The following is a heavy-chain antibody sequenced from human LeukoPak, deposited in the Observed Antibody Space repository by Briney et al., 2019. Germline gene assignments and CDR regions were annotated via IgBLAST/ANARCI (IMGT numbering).Heavy chain of an antibody. CDR1: GFTFAGRS. CDR2: INQDGSEE. V-gene: IGHV3-7*01. J-gene: IGHJ1*01. CDR3: ARDPRTFHY. Sequence: GGSLRLSCAASGFTFAGRSMSWVRQAPGKGQEWVADINQDGSEEHYVVSVKGRFTISRDNAKNSLYLQMNGLRAEDTAVYYSARDPRTFHYCGQGTLVTVSS.